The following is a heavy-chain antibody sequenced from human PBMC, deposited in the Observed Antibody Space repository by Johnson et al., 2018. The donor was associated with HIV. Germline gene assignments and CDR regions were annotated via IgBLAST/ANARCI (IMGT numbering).Heavy chain of an antibody. CDR3: TTDVNMIVVVDRAFDI. J-gene: IGHJ3*02. CDR1: GFTFSDAS. D-gene: IGHD3-22*01. CDR2: IKSKTDGGTT. V-gene: IGHV3-15*01. Sequence: EKLVESGGGLVKPGGSLRLSCTASGFTFSDASMSWVRQAPGKGLEWVGRIKSKTDGGTTDYAAPVKGGFTISRDDSKNTLYLQMNSLKTEDSAVYYCTTDVNMIVVVDRAFDIWGQGTMVTVSS.